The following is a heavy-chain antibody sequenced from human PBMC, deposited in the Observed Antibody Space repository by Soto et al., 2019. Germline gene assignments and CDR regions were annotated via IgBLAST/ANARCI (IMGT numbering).Heavy chain of an antibody. CDR1: GGSISSISNHY. Sequence: PSETLSLTCTVSGGSISSISNHYCIWIRLPPGKGLEWIGYISYSGYTSYNPSLKSRVIISVDTSKNQFSLNLTSVTAADTAVYYCATQGFGVLHGLVDVWGQGTTVTVSS. CDR2: ISYSGYT. J-gene: IGHJ6*02. D-gene: IGHD3-10*01. CDR3: ATQGFGVLHGLVDV. V-gene: IGHV4-61*05.